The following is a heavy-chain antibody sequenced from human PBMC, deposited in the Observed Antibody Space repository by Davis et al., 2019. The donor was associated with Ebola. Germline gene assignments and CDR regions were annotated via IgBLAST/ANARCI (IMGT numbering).Heavy chain of an antibody. CDR1: GGAFSTST. CDR2: ITPVFGII. Sequence: SVKVSCKASGGAFSTSTISWVRQAPGQGLEWMGRITPVFGIINYAQRFQGRVTITADTSSSTAYMELSSLRSEDTAVYYCARAFGYSYDYWGQGTLVTVSS. CDR3: ARAFGYSYDY. D-gene: IGHD5-18*01. J-gene: IGHJ4*02. V-gene: IGHV1-69*02.